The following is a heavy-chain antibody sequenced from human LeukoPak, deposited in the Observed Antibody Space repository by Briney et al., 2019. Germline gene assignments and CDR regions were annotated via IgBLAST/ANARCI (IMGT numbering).Heavy chain of an antibody. J-gene: IGHJ5*02. CDR3: ARACTSPSCHENNWFDP. V-gene: IGHV1-18*01. CDR2: ISGYNGNT. Sequence: APVKVSCKASGYTFTNYGISWVRQAPGQGLEWMGWISGYNGNTNYAVKLPGRVSVTTDISTSTAYMELRSLRPDDTAVYYCARACTSPSCHENNWFDPWGQGTLVTVSS. D-gene: IGHD2-2*01. CDR1: GYTFTNYG.